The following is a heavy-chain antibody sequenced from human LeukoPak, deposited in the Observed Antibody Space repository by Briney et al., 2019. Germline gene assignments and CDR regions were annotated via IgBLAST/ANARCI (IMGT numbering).Heavy chain of an antibody. D-gene: IGHD2-2*01. J-gene: IGHJ4*02. Sequence: GGSLRLSCTGSAFTFSSSAFHWVRQAPGQGLEWVSSISGSDRSTYYADSVKGRFIISRDNSKNTLYLQMNSLSAEDTAVYYCAKDYQVPTAPFDYWGQGTLVTVSS. CDR1: AFTFSSSA. V-gene: IGHV3-23*01. CDR3: AKDYQVPTAPFDY. CDR2: ISGSDRST.